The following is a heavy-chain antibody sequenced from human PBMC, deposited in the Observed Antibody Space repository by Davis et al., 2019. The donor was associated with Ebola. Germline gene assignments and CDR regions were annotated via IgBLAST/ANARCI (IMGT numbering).Heavy chain of an antibody. CDR3: AHSLVTYDYIWGSYRYSYYFDY. Sequence: SGPTLVKPTQTLTLTCTFSGFSLRTSGVGVGWIRQPPGKALEWLALIYWDDDKRYSPSLKSRLTITKDTSKNQVVLTMTNMDPVDTATYYCAHSLVTYDYIWGSYRYSYYFDYWGQGTLVTVSS. CDR2: IYWDDDK. CDR1: GFSLRTSGVG. D-gene: IGHD3-16*02. V-gene: IGHV2-5*02. J-gene: IGHJ4*02.